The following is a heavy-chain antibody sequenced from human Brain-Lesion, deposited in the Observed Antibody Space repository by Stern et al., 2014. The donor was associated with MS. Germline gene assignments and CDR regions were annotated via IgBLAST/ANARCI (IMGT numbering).Heavy chain of an antibody. V-gene: IGHV1-2*02. J-gene: IGHJ6*02. CDR3: SRDQRGITIFGVVTDYYYLGMDV. CDR1: GYIFTGYY. D-gene: IGHD3-3*01. Sequence: VQLVESGAEVKKPGASVKVSCKTSGYIFTGYYIHWVRQAPGQGLEWMAWINPNTGGTKNAQKFQGRGTMRRDTSISTAYVALSSLTSDDTAVYYCSRDQRGITIFGVVTDYYYLGMDVWGQGTTVTVSS. CDR2: INPNTGGT.